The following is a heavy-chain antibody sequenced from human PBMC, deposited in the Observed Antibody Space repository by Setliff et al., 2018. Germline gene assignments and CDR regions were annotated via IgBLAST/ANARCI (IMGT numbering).Heavy chain of an antibody. CDR2: SSSGSAM. D-gene: IGHD7-27*01. Sequence: GGSLRLSCAASGFTFSSYSMNWVRQAPGKGLEWVSYSSSGSAMYYADSVKGRFTISRDNAKNLLYLQMNNLRAEDTAVYYCARDRNWGSDYWGQGTLVTVSS. V-gene: IGHV3-48*01. J-gene: IGHJ4*02. CDR3: ARDRNWGSDY. CDR1: GFTFSSYS.